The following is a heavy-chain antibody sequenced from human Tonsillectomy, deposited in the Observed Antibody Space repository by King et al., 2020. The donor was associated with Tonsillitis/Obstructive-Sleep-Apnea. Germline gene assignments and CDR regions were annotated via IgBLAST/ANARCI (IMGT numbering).Heavy chain of an antibody. CDR3: AGLLTSASPD. Sequence: VQLVESGGGLVQPGGSLRLSCATSGFTFSPYAMIWVRQAPGKGLEWVSAIDNSGYNTFYADSVRGRITISRDNSKDTLYLQMNSLRADDTALYFCAGLLTSASPDWGQGTLVTVSS. V-gene: IGHV3-23*04. CDR1: GFTFSPYA. CDR2: IDNSGYNT. J-gene: IGHJ4*02. D-gene: IGHD2-15*01.